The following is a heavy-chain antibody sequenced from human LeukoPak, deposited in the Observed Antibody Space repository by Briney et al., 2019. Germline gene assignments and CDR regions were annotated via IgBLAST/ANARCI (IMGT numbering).Heavy chain of an antibody. CDR2: IDTVGNT. J-gene: IGHJ6*02. CDR1: GFTFSSYD. D-gene: IGHD7-27*01. V-gene: IGHV3-13*01. CDR3: IRIRTGEHQYGMDV. Sequence: PGGSLRLSCAASGFTFSSYDMHWVRQATGKGLEWVSAIDTVGNTYYADSVKGRFTISRENAKNSLYLQMNSLRDGDTAVYYCIRIRTGEHQYGMDVWGQGTTVTVSS.